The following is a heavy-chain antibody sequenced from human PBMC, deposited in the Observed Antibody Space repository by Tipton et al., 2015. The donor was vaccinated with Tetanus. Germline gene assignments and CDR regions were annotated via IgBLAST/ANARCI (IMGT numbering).Heavy chain of an antibody. CDR3: ARDQAGGAGGGSFFDY. J-gene: IGHJ4*02. CDR2: IHSSGST. Sequence: TLSLTCTVSGGSISSGGYYWSWIRQRPGKGLEWIGGIHSSGSTYSNPSLKGRVTISVDTSKNQFSLRLDSVTAADTAVYYCARDQAGGAGGGSFFDYWGLGTLVTVSS. CDR1: GGSISSGGYY. D-gene: IGHD1-26*01. V-gene: IGHV4-31*03.